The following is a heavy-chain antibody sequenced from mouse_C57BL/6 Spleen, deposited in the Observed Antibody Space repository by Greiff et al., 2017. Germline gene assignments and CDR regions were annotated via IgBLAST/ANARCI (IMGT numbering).Heavy chain of an antibody. Sequence: EVKLLEPGPELVKPGASVKMSCKASGYTFTDYNMHWVKQSHGKSLEWIGYINPTNGGTSYNQKFKGKATLTVNKSSSTAYMELRSLTSEDSAVYYCASIEYYFDYWGQGTTLTVSS. J-gene: IGHJ2*01. CDR3: ASIEYYFDY. CDR1: GYTFTDYN. V-gene: IGHV1-22*01. CDR2: INPTNGGT.